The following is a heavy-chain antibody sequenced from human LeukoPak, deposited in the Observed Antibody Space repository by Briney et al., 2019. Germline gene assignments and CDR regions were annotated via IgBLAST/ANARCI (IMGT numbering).Heavy chain of an antibody. CDR2: IYHSGST. CDR3: ARARKGFDP. J-gene: IGHJ5*02. V-gene: IGHV4-30-2*01. CDR1: GGSTSSGGYY. Sequence: PSETLSLTCTVSGGSTSSGGYYWGWLRQPPGKGLEWIGYIYHSGSTYYNPSLKSRVPISVDRSKTQFSLKLSSVTAADTAVYYCARARKGFDPWGQGTLVTVSS.